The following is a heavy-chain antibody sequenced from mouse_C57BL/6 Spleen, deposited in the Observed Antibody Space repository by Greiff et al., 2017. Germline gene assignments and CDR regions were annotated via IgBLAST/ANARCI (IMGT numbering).Heavy chain of an antibody. CDR1: GYTFTSYG. J-gene: IGHJ2*01. CDR2: IYPRSGNT. Sequence: QVQLQQSGAELARPGASVKLSCKASGYTFTSYGISWVKQRTGQGLEWIGGIYPRSGNTYYNEKFKGKATLTADKSSSTAYLELRSLTSEDSAVYFCARVLDYDLFDYWGQGTTLTVSS. CDR3: ARVLDYDLFDY. D-gene: IGHD2-4*01. V-gene: IGHV1-81*01.